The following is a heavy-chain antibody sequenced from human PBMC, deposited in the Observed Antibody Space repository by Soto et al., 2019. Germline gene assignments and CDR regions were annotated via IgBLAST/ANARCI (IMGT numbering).Heavy chain of an antibody. J-gene: IGHJ4*02. CDR2: ISARGGST. CDR1: GFTFDSHE. Sequence: VGSLRLSCAASGFTFDSHEMSWVRQAPGKGLEWVSTISARGGSTYYAPSVKGRFTVSRDNSKNTLYLQMSSLRDEDTALYYCAKYCVSTSCYARHFDSWGQGTLVTVSS. V-gene: IGHV3-23*01. CDR3: AKYCVSTSCYARHFDS. D-gene: IGHD2-2*01.